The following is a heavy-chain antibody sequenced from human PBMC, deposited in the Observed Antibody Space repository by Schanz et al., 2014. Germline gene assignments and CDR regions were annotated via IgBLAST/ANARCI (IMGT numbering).Heavy chain of an antibody. CDR2: ISGSGGDT. J-gene: IGHJ4*02. V-gene: IGHV3-23*04. D-gene: IGHD5-18*01. Sequence: EVRLVESGGGLVQPGRSLRLSCAASGFSFSIFAMTWVRQAPGQGLEWVSTISGSGGDTYPADSVKGRFTISRDNSNNTLYLQMKSLRAEDTDVYYCAKYGGGYSYGFVEYWGQGILVTVSS. CDR3: AKYGGGYSYGFVEY. CDR1: GFSFSIFA.